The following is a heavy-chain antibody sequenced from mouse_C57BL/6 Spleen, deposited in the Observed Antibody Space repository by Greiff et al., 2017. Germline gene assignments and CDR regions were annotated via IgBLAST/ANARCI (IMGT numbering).Heavy chain of an antibody. D-gene: IGHD2-4*01. J-gene: IGHJ2*01. CDR1: GYSITSGYY. V-gene: IGHV3-6*01. CDR3: ASGGYDYDYDYFDY. CDR2: ISYDGSN. Sequence: EVKLQESGPGLVKPSQSLSLTCSVTGYSITSGYYWNWIRQFPGNKLEWMGYISYDGSNNYHPSLKNRISITRDTSKNQFVLKLNSVTTEDTATYYCASGGYDYDYDYFDYWGQGTTLTVSS.